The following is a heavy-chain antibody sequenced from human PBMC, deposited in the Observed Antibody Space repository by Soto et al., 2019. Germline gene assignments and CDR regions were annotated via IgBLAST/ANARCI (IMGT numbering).Heavy chain of an antibody. CDR3: ASGSMTTVTQKTYHYGLDV. CDR2: IIPIFGTT. V-gene: IGHV1-69*06. Sequence: SVKVSCKASGGTFSSYAISWVRQAPGQGLEWMGGIIPIFGTTSYAQKFQGRVTITADKSTSTAYMEQSSLRSEDTAMYYCASGSMTTVTQKTYHYGLDVWGQWTTVTVSS. J-gene: IGHJ6*02. CDR1: GGTFSSYA. D-gene: IGHD4-17*01.